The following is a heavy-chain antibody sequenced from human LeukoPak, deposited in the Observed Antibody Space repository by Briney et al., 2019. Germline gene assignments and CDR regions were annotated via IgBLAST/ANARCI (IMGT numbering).Heavy chain of an antibody. Sequence: SETLSLTCTVSGGSISSYYWGWIRQPAGKGLEWIGRIYTSGSTNYNPSLKSRVTMSVDTSKNQFSLKLSSVTAADTAVYYCARDSEYSSSWDDAFDIWGQGTMVTVSS. CDR1: GGSISSYY. J-gene: IGHJ3*02. D-gene: IGHD6-13*01. CDR3: ARDSEYSSSWDDAFDI. CDR2: IYTSGST. V-gene: IGHV4-4*07.